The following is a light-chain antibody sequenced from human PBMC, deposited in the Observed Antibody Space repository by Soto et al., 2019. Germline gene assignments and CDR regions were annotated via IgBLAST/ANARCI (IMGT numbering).Light chain of an antibody. CDR1: SSDVGTYNL. V-gene: IGLV2-23*01. J-gene: IGLJ2*01. CDR3: QSYDADFVI. Sequence: QSVLTQPASVYGSPGQSISISCTGPSSDVGTYNLVSWYQQHPDKAPKVILYEGTKRPSGVSPRFSGSQSGNTASLTISGLQAEDEADYYCQSYDADFVIFGGGTQLTVL. CDR2: EGT.